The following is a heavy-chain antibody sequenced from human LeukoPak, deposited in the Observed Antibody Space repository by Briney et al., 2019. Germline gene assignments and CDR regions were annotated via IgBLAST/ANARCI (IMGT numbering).Heavy chain of an antibody. CDR1: GFSFSSYT. CDR3: ARDGRCGGDCYAS. V-gene: IGHV3-21*01. CDR2: ISSSSSYI. Sequence: GGSLRLSCAASGFSFSSYTMNWVREAPGKGLEWVSIISSSSSYIYYADSVKGRFTISRDNAKNALYLQMNSLRVEDTAVYYCARDGRCGGDCYASWGQGTLVTVSS. D-gene: IGHD2-21*02. J-gene: IGHJ4*02.